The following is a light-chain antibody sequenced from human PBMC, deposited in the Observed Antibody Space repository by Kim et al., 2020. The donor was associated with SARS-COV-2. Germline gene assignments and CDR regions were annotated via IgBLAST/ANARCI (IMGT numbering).Light chain of an antibody. V-gene: IGKV3-11*01. J-gene: IGKJ4*01. CDR3: QQRYNWPLT. Sequence: LSPGERATLSCRASQSVGNSLAWFQQKPGQAPRLLIFETSHRATGIPARFSGSASGTGFTLTISSLEPEDFAVYYCQQRYNWPLTFGGGTKVDIK. CDR1: QSVGNS. CDR2: ETS.